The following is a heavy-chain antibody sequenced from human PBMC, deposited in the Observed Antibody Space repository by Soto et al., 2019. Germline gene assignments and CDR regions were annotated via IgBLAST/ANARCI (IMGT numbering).Heavy chain of an antibody. Sequence: EVQLVESGGGLVKPGGSPRLSCAASGFTFSSYSMSWVRQAPGKGLEWVSSITSSSNYIYYAVSVKGRFTMSRDNAKSSLHLQMNSLRVEDTAVYYCARGRVGVTAGDYYGMDVWGQGTAVTVS. CDR1: GFTFSSYS. CDR2: ITSSSNYI. D-gene: IGHD1-26*01. J-gene: IGHJ6*02. V-gene: IGHV3-21*06. CDR3: ARGRVGVTAGDYYGMDV.